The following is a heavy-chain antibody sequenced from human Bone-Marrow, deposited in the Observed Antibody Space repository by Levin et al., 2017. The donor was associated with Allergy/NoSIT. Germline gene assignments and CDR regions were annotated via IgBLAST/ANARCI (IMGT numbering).Heavy chain of an antibody. D-gene: IGHD5-18*01. CDR3: TRDLETAMAPYFSDS. CDR1: GGTISSNSHF. V-gene: IGHV4-39*07. CDR2: MHYGGTA. Sequence: PSETLSLTCHVSGGTISSNSHFWGWIRQPPGKGLEWIGSMHYGGTAYYTPSLKSRVTISIDTSKNQFSLRVTSVTAADTAMYFCTRDLETAMAPYFSDSWGQGTLVSVSS. J-gene: IGHJ4*02.